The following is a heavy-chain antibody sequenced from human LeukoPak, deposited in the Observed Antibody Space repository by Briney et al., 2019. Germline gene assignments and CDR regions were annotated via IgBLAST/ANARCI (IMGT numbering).Heavy chain of an antibody. D-gene: IGHD6-13*01. J-gene: IGHJ3*02. CDR3: ARQAPQPPSSWYTPGAFDI. CDR2: ISYDGSNK. Sequence: GGSLRLSCAASGFTFSSYAMHWVRQAPGKGLEWVAVISYDGSNKYYADSVKGRFTISRDNSKNTLYLQMNSLRAEDTAVYYCARQAPQPPSSWYTPGAFDIWGQGTMVTVSS. CDR1: GFTFSSYA. V-gene: IGHV3-30-3*01.